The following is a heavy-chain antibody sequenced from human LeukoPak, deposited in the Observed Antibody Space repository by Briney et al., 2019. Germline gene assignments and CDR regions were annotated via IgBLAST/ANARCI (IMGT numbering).Heavy chain of an antibody. CDR3: AKDSVPYYDFWSGYYTGMRGDYDY. J-gene: IGHJ4*02. D-gene: IGHD3-3*01. CDR1: GFTFTSHW. Sequence: GGSLRLSCAASGFTFTSHWMTWVRQAPGKGLEWVANIKHDGSEKQYVDSVKGRFTVSRDNAKNSVYLQMNSLRAEDTAVYYCAKDSVPYYDFWSGYYTGMRGDYDYWGQGTLVTVSS. CDR2: IKHDGSEK. V-gene: IGHV3-7*01.